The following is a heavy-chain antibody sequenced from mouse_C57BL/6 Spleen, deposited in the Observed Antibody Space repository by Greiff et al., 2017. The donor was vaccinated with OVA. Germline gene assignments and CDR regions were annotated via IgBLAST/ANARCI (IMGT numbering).Heavy chain of an antibody. J-gene: IGHJ2*01. D-gene: IGHD2-4*01. V-gene: IGHV3-6*01. CDR2: ISYDGST. CDR1: GYSITSGYY. Sequence: EVQLVESGPGLVKPSQSLSLTCSVTGYSITSGYYWNWIRQFPGNKLEWMGYISYDGSTNYNPSLKNRISITRDTSKNQFFLKLNSVTTEDTATYYCAREGLREGDYFDYWGQGTTLTVSS. CDR3: AREGLREGDYFDY.